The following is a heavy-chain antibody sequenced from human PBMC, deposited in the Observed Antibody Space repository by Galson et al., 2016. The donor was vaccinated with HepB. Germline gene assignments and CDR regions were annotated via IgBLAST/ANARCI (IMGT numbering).Heavy chain of an antibody. Sequence: SLRLSCAASGFTFSNHGMHWVRQAPGKGLEWLSYISSDGGHKNYADSVQGRFIISRDISKNTLYLQMNSLRAEDTAVYYCARDLIVGALDFVDWGQGTLVTVSS. CDR1: GFTFSNHG. D-gene: IGHD1-26*01. CDR2: ISSDGGHK. CDR3: ARDLIVGALDFVD. J-gene: IGHJ4*02. V-gene: IGHV3-30-3*01.